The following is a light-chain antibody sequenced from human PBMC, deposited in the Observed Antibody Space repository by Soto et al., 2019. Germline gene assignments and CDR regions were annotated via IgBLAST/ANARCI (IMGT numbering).Light chain of an antibody. CDR1: QGISSY. V-gene: IGKV1-8*01. Sequence: AIRMTQSPSSLSASTGDRVTITCRASQGISSYLAWYQQKPGKAPKLLIYAASTLQSRVPSRVSGSVSGTDFTLTISCLQSEDFTTYYHQQYYSSPRTFGQGTKVEIK. J-gene: IGKJ1*01. CDR2: AAS. CDR3: QQYYSSPRT.